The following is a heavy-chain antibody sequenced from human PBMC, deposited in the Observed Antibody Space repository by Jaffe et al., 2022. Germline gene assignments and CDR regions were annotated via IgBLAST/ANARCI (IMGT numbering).Heavy chain of an antibody. CDR2: IYPGDSDT. Sequence: EVQLVQSGAEVKKPGESLKISCKGSGYSFTNYWIGWVRQMPGKGLEWMGIIYPGDSDTTYRPSFQGQVTISVDKSINTAYLQWSSLKASDTAIYYCARRSWGSKYSSLSDWYLDLWGRGTLVTVSS. CDR1: GYSFTNYW. CDR3: ARRSWGSKYSSLSDWYLDL. V-gene: IGHV5-51*03. J-gene: IGHJ2*01. D-gene: IGHD6-19*01.